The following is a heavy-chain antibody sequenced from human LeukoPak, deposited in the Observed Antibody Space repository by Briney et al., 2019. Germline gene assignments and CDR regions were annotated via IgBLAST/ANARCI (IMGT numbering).Heavy chain of an antibody. CDR3: ARVAQQLARGDYFDY. V-gene: IGHV4-59*06. J-gene: IGHJ4*02. Sequence: SETLSLTCTVSGGSISTYYWNWIRQHPGKGLEWIGYIYYSGSTYYNPSLKSRVTISVDTSKNQFSLKLSSVTAADTAVYYCARVAQQLARGDYFDYWGQGTLVTVSS. CDR1: GGSISTYY. CDR2: IYYSGST. D-gene: IGHD6-13*01.